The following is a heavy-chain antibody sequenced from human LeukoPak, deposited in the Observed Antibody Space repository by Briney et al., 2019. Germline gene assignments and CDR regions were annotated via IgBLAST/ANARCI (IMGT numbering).Heavy chain of an antibody. D-gene: IGHD6-13*01. CDR1: GFTFSTYT. J-gene: IGHJ4*02. CDR3: ATYSSSRKVYFFDS. Sequence: GGSLRLSCTASGFTFSTYTMNWVRQAPGKGLEWVSSISSSFSYIYYADSVKGRFTISRDNAKNSLYLQMNSLRAEDTAVYYCATYSSSRKVYFFDSWGQGTLVTVSS. CDR2: ISSSFSYI. V-gene: IGHV3-21*06.